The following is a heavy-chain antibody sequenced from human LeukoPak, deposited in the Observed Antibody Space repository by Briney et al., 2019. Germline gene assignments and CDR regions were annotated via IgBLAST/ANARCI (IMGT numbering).Heavy chain of an antibody. CDR1: GFTFSSYA. V-gene: IGHV3-23*01. CDR2: ISTSSRT. J-gene: IGHJ1*01. D-gene: IGHD3-22*01. CDR3: AKDLDSTGSWPPEYFQH. Sequence: GGSLRLSCVASGFTFSSYAMSWVRQAPGKGLEWASLISTSSRTHYADSMKGRFTISRDNSRNTLYLQINSLRAEDTAVYYCAKDLDSTGSWPPEYFQHWGQGSLVTVSS.